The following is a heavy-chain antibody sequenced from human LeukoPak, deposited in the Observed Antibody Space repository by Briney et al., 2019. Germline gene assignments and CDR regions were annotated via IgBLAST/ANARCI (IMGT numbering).Heavy chain of an antibody. CDR2: IWYDGSNK. J-gene: IGHJ4*02. V-gene: IGHV3-33*06. D-gene: IGHD1-26*01. CDR1: GFTFSSYG. CDR3: AKDRRAVGALDY. Sequence: PGRSLRLSCAASGFTFSSYGMHWVRQAPGKGLEWVAVIWYDGSNKYYADSVKGRFTISRDNSKNTLYLQMNSLRAEDAAVYYCAKDRRAVGALDYWGQGTLVTVSS.